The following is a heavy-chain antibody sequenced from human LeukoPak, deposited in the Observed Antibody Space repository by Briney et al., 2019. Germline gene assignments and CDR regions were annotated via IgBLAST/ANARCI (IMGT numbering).Heavy chain of an antibody. CDR1: GYTFTDYY. V-gene: IGHV1-2*02. D-gene: IGHD2-15*01. CDR2: INSNSGGT. J-gene: IGHJ4*02. Sequence: ASVKVSCKASGYTFTDYYIHWVRQAPGQGLEWMGWINSNSGGTKYAQKFQGRVTMTRDTSISTAYMELSRLRSDDTAVYYCARDDDRYCSGGSCYSGVGDYWGQGTLVTVSS. CDR3: ARDDDRYCSGGSCYSGVGDY.